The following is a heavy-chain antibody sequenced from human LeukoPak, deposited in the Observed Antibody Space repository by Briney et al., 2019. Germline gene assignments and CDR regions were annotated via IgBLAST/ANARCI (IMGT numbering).Heavy chain of an antibody. CDR1: GFTFSSYA. CDR3: ARWMIAAAYYFDY. J-gene: IGHJ4*02. Sequence: GGSLRLSCAASGFTFSSYAMSWVRQAPGKGLEWGSAISGSGGSTYYADSVKGRFTISRDNSKNTLYLQMNSLRAEDTAVYYCARWMIAAAYYFDYWGQGTLVTVSS. V-gene: IGHV3-23*01. D-gene: IGHD6-13*01. CDR2: ISGSGGST.